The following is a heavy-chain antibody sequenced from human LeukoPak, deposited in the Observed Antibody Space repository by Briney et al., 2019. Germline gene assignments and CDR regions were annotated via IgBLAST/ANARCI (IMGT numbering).Heavy chain of an antibody. V-gene: IGHV4-4*07. D-gene: IGHD6-13*01. Sequence: PSETLSLTCTVSGGSISSYYWSWIRQPAGKGLEWIGRVYTSGSTNYNPSLKSRVTVSVDTSKNQFSLKLTSVTAADTAVYYCARQKDVYSSSWYSFDYWGQGTLVTVSS. CDR1: GGSISSYY. J-gene: IGHJ4*02. CDR2: VYTSGST. CDR3: ARQKDVYSSSWYSFDY.